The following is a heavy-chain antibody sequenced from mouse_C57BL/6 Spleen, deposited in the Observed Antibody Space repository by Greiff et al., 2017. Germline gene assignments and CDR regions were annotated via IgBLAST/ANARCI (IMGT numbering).Heavy chain of an antibody. CDR2: INPNNGGT. Sequence: EVQLQQSGPELVKPGASVKISCKASGYTFTDYYMNWVKPSHGKSLEWIGDINPNNGGTSYNQKFKGKATLTVDKSSSTAYMELRSPTSEDSAVYYWARRGGSSYDYCDYWGQGTTLTVSS. J-gene: IGHJ2*01. CDR3: ARRGGSSYDYCDY. D-gene: IGHD1-1*01. CDR1: GYTFTDYY. V-gene: IGHV1-26*01.